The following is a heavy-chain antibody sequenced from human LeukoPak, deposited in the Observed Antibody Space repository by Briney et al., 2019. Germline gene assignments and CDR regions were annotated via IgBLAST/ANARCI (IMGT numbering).Heavy chain of an antibody. D-gene: IGHD3-10*01. CDR1: GFTFSSYA. Sequence: GSLRLSCAASGFTFSSYAMHWVRQAPGKGLEWVAVISYDGSNKYYADSVKGRFTISRDNSKNTLYLQMNSLRAEDTAVYYCARGVSRFGEDDAFDIWGQGTMVTVSS. V-gene: IGHV3-30-3*01. CDR3: ARGVSRFGEDDAFDI. CDR2: ISYDGSNK. J-gene: IGHJ3*02.